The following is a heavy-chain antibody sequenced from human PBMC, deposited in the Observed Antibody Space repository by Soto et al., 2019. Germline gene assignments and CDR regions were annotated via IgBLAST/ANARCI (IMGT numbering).Heavy chain of an antibody. Sequence: PSETLSLTCSVSGGSISSYYWSWIRQPPGKGLEWIGYIYYSGNTKYNPSLQSRVTISADTSWTQFSLKLTSVTAADTAVYYCARSQGMGYSSGWYEGSFDSWGQGTLVTVSS. D-gene: IGHD6-19*01. CDR2: IYYSGNT. CDR3: ARSQGMGYSSGWYEGSFDS. CDR1: GGSISSYY. V-gene: IGHV4-59*08. J-gene: IGHJ4*02.